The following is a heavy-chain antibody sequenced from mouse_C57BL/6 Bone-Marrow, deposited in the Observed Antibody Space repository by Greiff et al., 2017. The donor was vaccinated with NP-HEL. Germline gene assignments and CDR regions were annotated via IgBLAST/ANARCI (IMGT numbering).Heavy chain of an antibody. V-gene: IGHV5-4*01. D-gene: IGHD2-4*01. CDR1: GFTFSSYA. CDR2: ISDGGSYT. CDR3: ARGYYDSDY. J-gene: IGHJ2*01. Sequence: EVQLVESGGGLVKPGGSLKLSCAASGFTFSSYAMSWVRQTPEKRLEWVATISDGGSYTYYPDNVKGRFTISRDNAKNNLYLQMSHLKSEDTAMYYCARGYYDSDYWGKGTTLTVSS.